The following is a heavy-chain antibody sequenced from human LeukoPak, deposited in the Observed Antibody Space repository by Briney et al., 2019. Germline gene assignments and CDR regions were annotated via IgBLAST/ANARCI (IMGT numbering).Heavy chain of an antibody. CDR1: GYTFTAYY. CDR2: INPNSGGT. D-gene: IGHD3-16*01. Sequence: GASVKVSCKASGYTFTAYYMHWLRQAPGQGLEWMGWINPNSGGTKYAQKFQGRVTMTRDTSISTAYMELSRLRSDDTAVYYCARWGGGRITVGNYFDYWGQGTLVTVSS. J-gene: IGHJ4*02. CDR3: ARWGGGRITVGNYFDY. V-gene: IGHV1-2*02.